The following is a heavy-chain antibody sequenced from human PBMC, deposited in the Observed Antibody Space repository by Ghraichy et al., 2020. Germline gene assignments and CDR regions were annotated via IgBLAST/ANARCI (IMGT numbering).Heavy chain of an antibody. V-gene: IGHV3-23*01. CDR2: ISGSGGST. CDR3: AKGSEPNSSGWYGPDY. CDR1: GFTFSSYA. J-gene: IGHJ4*02. Sequence: GESLNISCAASGFTFSSYAMSWVRQAPGKGLEWVSAISGSGGSTYYADSVKGRFTISRDNSKNTLYLQMNSLRAEDTAVYYCAKGSEPNSSGWYGPDYWGQGTLVTVSS. D-gene: IGHD6-19*01.